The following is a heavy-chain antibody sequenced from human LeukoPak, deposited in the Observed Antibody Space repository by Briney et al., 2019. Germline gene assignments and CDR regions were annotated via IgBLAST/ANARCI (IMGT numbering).Heavy chain of an antibody. D-gene: IGHD6-6*01. CDR2: IYPGDSDT. V-gene: IGHV5-51*01. J-gene: IGHJ6*03. CDR1: GYSFASFW. Sequence: GESLQISCKGSGYSFASFWIAWVRQLPGKGLEWMGIIYPGDSDTRYSPSFQGQVTISADKSISTAYLQWSSLKASDTAMYYCARQKSIAARPSYYYMDVWGKGTTVTVSS. CDR3: ARQKSIAARPSYYYMDV.